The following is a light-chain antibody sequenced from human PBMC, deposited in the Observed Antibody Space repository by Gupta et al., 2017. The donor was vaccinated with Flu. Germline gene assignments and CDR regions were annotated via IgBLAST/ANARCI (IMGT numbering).Light chain of an antibody. V-gene: IGLV1-44*01. CDR2: RNN. Sequence: TISCCRSSTSVGRNTVNWSQYHPRPAPKPLIYRNNERHSGCPVRFSGSNSGTSASLAISGLQTEDEADYYCASWEYSRNAPWVFGGGTKVTVL. CDR1: STSVGRNT. CDR3: ASWEYSRNAPWV. J-gene: IGLJ3*02.